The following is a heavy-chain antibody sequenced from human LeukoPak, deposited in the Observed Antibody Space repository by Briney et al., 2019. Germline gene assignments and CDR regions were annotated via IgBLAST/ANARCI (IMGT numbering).Heavy chain of an antibody. CDR3: ARDIGSGYSYGYGFGKAVPGADI. J-gene: IGHJ3*02. D-gene: IGHD5-18*01. CDR2: MNPNRGNT. V-gene: IGHV1-8*03. CDR1: GYTFTSYD. Sequence: ASVKVSCKASGYTFTSYDINWVRQATGQGLEWMGWMNPNRGNTRYAKKFQGRVTITRNTSISTAYTELSSLRSDDTAVYYRARDIGSGYSYGYGFGKAVPGADIGGQGTMVTVSS.